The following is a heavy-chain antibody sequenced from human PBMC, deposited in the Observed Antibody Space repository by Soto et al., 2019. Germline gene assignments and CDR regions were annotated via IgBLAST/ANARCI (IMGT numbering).Heavy chain of an antibody. V-gene: IGHV5-10-1*01. CDR2: IDPSDSYT. CDR1: GYSFTSYW. J-gene: IGHJ6*01. CDR3: ASILNYCSSTRCYIWSYYYGMDV. Sequence: LXDSLKVSCKSSGYSFTSYWISLVLQMPGKGLEWMGRIDPSDSYTNYSPSFQGHVTISADKSISTAYLQWSSLKASDTAMYYCASILNYCSSTRCYIWSYYYGMDVWGQGTTVTVYS. D-gene: IGHD2-2*02.